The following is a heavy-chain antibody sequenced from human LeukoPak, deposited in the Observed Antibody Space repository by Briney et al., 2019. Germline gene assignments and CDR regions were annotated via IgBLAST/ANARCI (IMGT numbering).Heavy chain of an antibody. D-gene: IGHD3-16*02. CDR2: INHSGST. CDR3: ARVAIRDYVWGSYRSHFDY. J-gene: IGHJ4*02. Sequence: SETLSLTCAVYGRSFSGYYWSWIPQPPGKGLEWIGEINHSGSTNYNPSLKSRVTISVDTSKNQFSLKLSSVTAADTAVYYCARVAIRDYVWGSYRSHFDYWGQGTLVTVSS. CDR1: GRSFSGYY. V-gene: IGHV4-34*01.